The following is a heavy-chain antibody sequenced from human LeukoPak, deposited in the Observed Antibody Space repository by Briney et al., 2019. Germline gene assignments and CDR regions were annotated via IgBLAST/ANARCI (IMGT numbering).Heavy chain of an antibody. CDR3: AIGGGTTFPFDY. Sequence: SETLSLTCAVSGGSISSSNWWSWVRPPPGKGLEWIGEIYPSGSTNYNPSLKSRVTISVDKSKNQFSLKLNSVTAADTAVYCCAIGGGTTFPFDYWGQGTLVTVSS. D-gene: IGHD1-7*01. CDR2: IYPSGST. CDR1: GGSISSSNW. J-gene: IGHJ4*02. V-gene: IGHV4-4*01.